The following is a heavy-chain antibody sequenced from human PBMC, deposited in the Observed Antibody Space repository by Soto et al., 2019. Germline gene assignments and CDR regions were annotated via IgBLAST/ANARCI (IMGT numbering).Heavy chain of an antibody. V-gene: IGHV3-15*07. CDR2: IKSKTDGGTT. J-gene: IGHJ4*02. CDR3: TTDSEAVDYDYIWGSYRPIDY. D-gene: IGHD3-16*02. Sequence: GGSLRLSCAASGFTFSNAWMNWVRQAPGKGLEWVGRIKSKTDGGTTDYAAPVKGRFTISRDDSKNTLYLQMNSLKTEDTAVYYCTTDSEAVDYDYIWGSYRPIDYWGQGTLVTVSS. CDR1: GFTFSNAW.